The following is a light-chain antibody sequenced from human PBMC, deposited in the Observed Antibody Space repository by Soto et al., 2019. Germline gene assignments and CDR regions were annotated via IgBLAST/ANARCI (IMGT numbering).Light chain of an antibody. CDR1: SSDVGGHNF. Sequence: QSVLTQPRSVSGSPGQSVTISCTGTSSDVGGHNFVSWYQQHPGIAPKLMIYDVNKRPSGVPDRFAGSKSGKTASLTISGLQAEDEADAYCCSYAGSNTLIFGGGTKLTVL. CDR2: DVN. CDR3: CSYAGSNTLI. V-gene: IGLV2-11*01. J-gene: IGLJ2*01.